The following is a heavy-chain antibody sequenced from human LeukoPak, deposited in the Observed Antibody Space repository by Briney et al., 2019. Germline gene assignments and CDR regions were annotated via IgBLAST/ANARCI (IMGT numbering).Heavy chain of an antibody. Sequence: GGSLRLSCAASGFTFTSYWSHWVRQAPGKGLLWVSYITYDGSSTTYADSVKGRFTISRDNAKNTVYLQMNSLRAEDTAIYYCARANSGWSIDYWGLGTLVTVSS. CDR1: GFTFTSYW. J-gene: IGHJ4*02. D-gene: IGHD6-19*01. V-gene: IGHV3-74*01. CDR3: ARANSGWSIDY. CDR2: ITYDGSST.